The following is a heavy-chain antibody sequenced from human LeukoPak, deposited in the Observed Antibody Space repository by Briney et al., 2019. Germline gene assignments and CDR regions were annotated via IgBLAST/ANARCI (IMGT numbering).Heavy chain of an antibody. CDR1: GGTFSSYA. J-gene: IGHJ6*02. CDR3: ATNLFSGGSSYGYYGMDV. CDR2: IIPILGIA. D-gene: IGHD2-15*01. V-gene: IGHV1-69*04. Sequence: SVKVSCKASGGTFSSYAISWVRQAPGQGLEWMGRIIPILGIANYAQKFQGRVTITADKSTSTAYMELSSLRSADTAVYYCATNLFSGGSSYGYYGMDVWGQGTTVTVS.